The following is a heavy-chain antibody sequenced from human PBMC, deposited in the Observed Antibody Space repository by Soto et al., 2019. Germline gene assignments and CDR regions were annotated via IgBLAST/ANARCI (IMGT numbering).Heavy chain of an antibody. V-gene: IGHV3-21*01. CDR3: ARDLVRVAAAGITYDY. D-gene: IGHD6-13*01. Sequence: EVQLVESGGGLVKPGGSLRLSCAASGFTFSSYSMNWVRQAPGKGLEWVSSISSSSSYIYYADSVKDRFTISRDNAKNSLYLQMNSLRAEDTAVYYCARDLVRVAAAGITYDYWGQGTLVTVSS. CDR2: ISSSSSYI. CDR1: GFTFSSYS. J-gene: IGHJ4*02.